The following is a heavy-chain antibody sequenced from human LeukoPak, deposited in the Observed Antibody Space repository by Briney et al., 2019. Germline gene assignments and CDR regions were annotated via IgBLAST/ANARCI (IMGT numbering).Heavy chain of an antibody. CDR3: ARFEGPYDAFDI. CDR2: IKQDGSEK. CDR1: GFTFNNYG. V-gene: IGHV3-7*01. Sequence: PGGSLRLSCAASGFTFNNYGMNWVRQAPGKGLEWVANIKQDGSEKKYVDSVKGRFSISRDNAKTSLYLQMNSLRAEDTAVYYCARFEGPYDAFDIWGQGTMVTVSS. J-gene: IGHJ3*02.